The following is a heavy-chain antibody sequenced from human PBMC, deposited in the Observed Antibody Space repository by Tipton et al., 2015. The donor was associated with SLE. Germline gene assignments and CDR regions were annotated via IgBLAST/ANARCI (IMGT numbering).Heavy chain of an antibody. Sequence: TLSLTCTVSGGSISSYYWSWIRQPPGKGLEWIGYIYYSGSTNYNPSLKSRVTISVDTSKNQFSLKLSSVTAADTAVYYCARSGYWIDYYYYYYMDVWGKGTTVTFSS. CDR2: IYYSGST. V-gene: IGHV4-59*01. CDR1: GGSISSYY. CDR3: ARSGYWIDYYYYYYMDV. J-gene: IGHJ6*03. D-gene: IGHD3-3*01.